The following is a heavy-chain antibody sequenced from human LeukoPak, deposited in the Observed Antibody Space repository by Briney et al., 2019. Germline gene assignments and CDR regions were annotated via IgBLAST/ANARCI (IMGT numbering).Heavy chain of an antibody. Sequence: GGSLRLSCAASGFTFSSYAMRWVRQAPGKGLEWVSAISGSGGCTYYADSVKGRFTISRDNSKKTLYLQMNSLRAKDTAVYYCAKIEGYDSSGYYYVGPYFDYWGQGTLVTVSS. D-gene: IGHD3-22*01. V-gene: IGHV3-23*01. CDR1: GFTFSSYA. J-gene: IGHJ4*02. CDR2: ISGSGGCT. CDR3: AKIEGYDSSGYYYVGPYFDY.